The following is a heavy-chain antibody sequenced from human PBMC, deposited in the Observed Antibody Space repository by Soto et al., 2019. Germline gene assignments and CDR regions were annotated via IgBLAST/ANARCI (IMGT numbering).Heavy chain of an antibody. CDR1: GFSFSSYT. V-gene: IGHV3-23*01. D-gene: IGHD3-22*01. CDR3: AKDGDYEYFDY. J-gene: IGHJ4*02. CDR2: INNNSGRK. Sequence: GGSLRLSCAASGFSFSSYTMNWVRQAPGKGLEWVSSINNNSGRKYYADSVKGRFTTSRDNSKNTLFLQMNSLKAEDTAVCFCAKDGDYEYFDYWGQGTQVTVSS.